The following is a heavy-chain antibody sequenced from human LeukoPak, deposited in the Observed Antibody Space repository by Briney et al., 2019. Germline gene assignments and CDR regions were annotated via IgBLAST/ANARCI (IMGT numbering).Heavy chain of an antibody. J-gene: IGHJ1*01. Sequence: GGALRLSCAASGFTFSSYAMSWVRQTPVKGLEWVSVISGSGGSTYYADSVKGRFTIFRVNSKNTLYLQMNSLRAEDTAVYYCAKENYGDSTGGRFQHWGQGTLVTVSS. CDR3: AKENYGDSTGGRFQH. CDR2: ISGSGGST. CDR1: GFTFSSYA. D-gene: IGHD4-17*01. V-gene: IGHV3-23*01.